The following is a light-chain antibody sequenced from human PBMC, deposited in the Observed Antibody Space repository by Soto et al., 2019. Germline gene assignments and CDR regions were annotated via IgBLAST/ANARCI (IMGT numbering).Light chain of an antibody. J-gene: IGLJ1*01. Sequence: QAASVSGSPGQSITISCTGTSRDVGRYNLVSWYQQHPGKAPKLMIYEVTKRPSGVSHRFSGSKSGTTASLTISGLQAEDEADYYCCSYAGIYVFGSGTKLTVL. CDR2: EVT. CDR3: CSYAGIYV. CDR1: SRDVGRYNL. V-gene: IGLV2-23*02.